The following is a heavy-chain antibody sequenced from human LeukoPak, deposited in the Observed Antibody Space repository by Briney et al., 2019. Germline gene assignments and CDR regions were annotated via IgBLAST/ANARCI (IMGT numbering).Heavy chain of an antibody. V-gene: IGHV3-7*01. CDR2: IKQDGSEK. CDR3: AREPLDTSGYYYGTLDY. J-gene: IGHJ4*02. D-gene: IGHD3-22*01. Sequence: GGSLRLSCAASGFTFSDFWMTWVRQAPGRGLEWVANIKQDGSEKYYVDSVKGRFTVSRDNANNSLFLQMNSLRGDDAAVYYCAREPLDTSGYYYGTLDYWGQGTLVTVSS. CDR1: GFTFSDFW.